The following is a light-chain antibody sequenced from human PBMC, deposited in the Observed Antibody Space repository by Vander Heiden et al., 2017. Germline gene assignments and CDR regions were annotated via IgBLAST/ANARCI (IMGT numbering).Light chain of an antibody. CDR3: QVWDSSSDHVV. V-gene: IGLV3-21*02. CDR2: DDS. Sequence: YVLTQPPSVSVVRGHGAMIPFGGNNIGSKSVYWYQQKPGQAPVLVVYDDSDRPSGIPERLSGSNSGNTATLTISRVEAGDEADYYCQVWDSSSDHVVFGGGTKLTVL. CDR1: NIGSKS. J-gene: IGLJ2*01.